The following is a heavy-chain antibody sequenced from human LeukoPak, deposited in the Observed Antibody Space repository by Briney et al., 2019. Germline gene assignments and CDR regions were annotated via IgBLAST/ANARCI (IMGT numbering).Heavy chain of an antibody. CDR1: GFTFSSYS. Sequence: GGSLRLSCAASGFTFSSYSMNWVRQAPGKGLEWVSYISSSSSTIYYADSVKGRFTISRDNAKNSLYLQMNSLRAEDTAVYYCARVMGATFSGYFDYWGQGTLVTVSS. CDR3: ARVMGATFSGYFDY. D-gene: IGHD1-26*01. CDR2: ISSSSSTI. J-gene: IGHJ4*02. V-gene: IGHV3-48*04.